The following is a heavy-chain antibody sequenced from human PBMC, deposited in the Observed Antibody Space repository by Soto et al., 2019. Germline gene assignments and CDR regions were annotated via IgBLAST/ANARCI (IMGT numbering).Heavy chain of an antibody. Sequence: GSLRLSCAASGFTFSSYAMSWVRQAPGKGLEWVSAISGSGGSTYYADSVKGRFTISRDNYKNTLYLQMNSLRAEDTAVYYCAKDRFWGSSGWPDAFDIWGQGTMVTVSS. V-gene: IGHV3-23*01. CDR2: ISGSGGST. CDR3: AKDRFWGSSGWPDAFDI. D-gene: IGHD6-19*01. CDR1: GFTFSSYA. J-gene: IGHJ3*02.